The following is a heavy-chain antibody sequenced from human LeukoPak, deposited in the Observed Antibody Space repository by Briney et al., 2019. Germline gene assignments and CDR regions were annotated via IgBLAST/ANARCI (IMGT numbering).Heavy chain of an antibody. CDR1: GGSISSSSYY. CDR2: IYSSGST. J-gene: IGHJ3*02. D-gene: IGHD2-15*01. V-gene: IGHV4-39*01. Sequence: SETLSLTCTVSGGSISSSSYYWGWIRQPPGKGLEWIGSIYSSGSTYYNPSLKSRVTISVDTSKNQFSLKLSSVTAADTAVYYCARQGVAAPNDAFDIWGQGTMVTVSS. CDR3: ARQGVAAPNDAFDI.